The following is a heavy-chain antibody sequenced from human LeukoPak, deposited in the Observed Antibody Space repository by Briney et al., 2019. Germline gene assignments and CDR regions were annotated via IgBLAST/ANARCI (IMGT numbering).Heavy chain of an antibody. Sequence: GGSLRLACATSGFTFSDHYMDWVRQAPGKVLEWVARTRTKAKDYTTEYAASVKGRFTVSRDESMHSLYLQMNSLKTEDTAVYYCARGPTVTFNYHYGMDVWGQGTTATVSS. CDR1: GFTFSDHY. D-gene: IGHD4-17*01. J-gene: IGHJ6*02. CDR2: TRTKAKDYTT. V-gene: IGHV3-72*01. CDR3: ARGPTVTFNYHYGMDV.